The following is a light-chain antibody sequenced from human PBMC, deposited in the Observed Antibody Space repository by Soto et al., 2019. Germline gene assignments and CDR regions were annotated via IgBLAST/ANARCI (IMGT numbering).Light chain of an antibody. CDR3: QHYGWSTPIT. V-gene: IGKV3-20*01. CDR1: QNFGSSY. CDR2: GAS. J-gene: IGKJ5*01. Sequence: EIVLTQSPYTLSLSPGERATLSCRASQNFGSSYLAWYQQKRGQAPRLLIYGASTRATGIPARFSGSGSGTEFTLTISNRQSEDFAVYYCQHYGWSTPITFGQGTRLEI.